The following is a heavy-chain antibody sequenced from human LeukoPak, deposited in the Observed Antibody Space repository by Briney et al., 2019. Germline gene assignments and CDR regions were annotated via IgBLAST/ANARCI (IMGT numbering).Heavy chain of an antibody. Sequence: GGSLRLSCAASGFTFSSYWMSWVRQAPGKGLEGVANIKQDGSEIYYVDTVKGRFTISRDKAKNSLYLQMNSLRAEDTAVYYCARVSSSWYAADYWGQGTLVTVSS. V-gene: IGHV3-7*01. D-gene: IGHD6-13*01. CDR1: GFTFSSYW. J-gene: IGHJ4*02. CDR3: ARVSSSWYAADY. CDR2: IKQDGSEI.